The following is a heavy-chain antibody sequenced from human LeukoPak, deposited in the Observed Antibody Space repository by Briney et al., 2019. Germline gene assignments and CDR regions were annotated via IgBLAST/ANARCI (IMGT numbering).Heavy chain of an antibody. V-gene: IGHV4-4*02. CDR1: GGSISSSNW. D-gene: IGHD1-26*01. CDR3: ARVAVGATDINFDY. J-gene: IGHJ4*02. CDR2: IYHSGST. Sequence: SETLSLTCAVSGGSISSSNWWSWVRQPPGKGLEWIGEIYHSGSTNYNPSLKSRVTISVDKSKNQFSLKLSSVTAADTAVYYCARVAVGATDINFDYWGQGTLVTVSS.